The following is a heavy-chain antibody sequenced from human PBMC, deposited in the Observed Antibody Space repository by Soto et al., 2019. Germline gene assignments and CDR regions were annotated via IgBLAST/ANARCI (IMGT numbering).Heavy chain of an antibody. D-gene: IGHD3-3*01. J-gene: IGHJ4*02. CDR2: IYYSGST. CDR3: ARGNSGRTIFGVPNFDY. CDR1: GGSISSGGYY. Sequence: SETLSLTCTVSGGSISSGGYYWSWIRQHPGKGLEWIGCIYYSGSTYYNPSLKSRVTISVDTSKNQFSLKLSSVTAADTAVYYCARGNSGRTIFGVPNFDYWGQGTLVTVSS. V-gene: IGHV4-31*03.